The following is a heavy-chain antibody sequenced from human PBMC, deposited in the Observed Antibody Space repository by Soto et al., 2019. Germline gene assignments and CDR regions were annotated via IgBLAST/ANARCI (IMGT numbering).Heavy chain of an antibody. CDR1: RFRLCSSA. CDR3: ANATERLDDYAARLDV. J-gene: IGHJ6*02. D-gene: IGHD4-17*01. Sequence: PACCLTLGCASCRFRLCSSAVAGSLKATGEGLEWVSAISGSGGSTYYADSVKGRFTISRDNSKNTLYLQMNSLRAEDTAVYYCANATERLDDYAARLDVSGQGPTGTV. V-gene: IGHV3-23*01. CDR2: ISGSGGST.